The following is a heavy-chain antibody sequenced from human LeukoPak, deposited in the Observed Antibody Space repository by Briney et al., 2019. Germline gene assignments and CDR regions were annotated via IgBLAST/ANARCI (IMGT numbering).Heavy chain of an antibody. D-gene: IGHD2-21*02. CDR3: ATVFDF. CDR1: GFTLSSNW. V-gene: IGHV3-74*01. Sequence: GGSLRLSCAVSGFTLSSNWMHWVRQVPGKGLEWVSRIDDVGSGTSYADSVKGRFTISRDDAKNTVYLQLNSLRAEDTAVYYCATVFDFWGQGTLVTVSS. CDR2: IDDVGSGT. J-gene: IGHJ5*01.